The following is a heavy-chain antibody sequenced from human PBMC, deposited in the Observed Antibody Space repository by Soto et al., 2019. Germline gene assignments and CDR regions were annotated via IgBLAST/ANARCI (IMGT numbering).Heavy chain of an antibody. J-gene: IGHJ4*02. D-gene: IGHD3-3*01. CDR3: VSPRMWSGYFIVFDY. V-gene: IGHV1-69*01. Sequence: QVQLLQSGAEVKKPGSSVKVSCKASGATFSSFAFSWVRQAPGQGLEWMGVIIPIFDTISYAQKFQDRVTITAYDCTRASFMDFISLRFDDTAVYYCVSPRMWSGYFIVFDYWGQGTLVIVSS. CDR1: GATFSSFA. CDR2: IIPIFDTI.